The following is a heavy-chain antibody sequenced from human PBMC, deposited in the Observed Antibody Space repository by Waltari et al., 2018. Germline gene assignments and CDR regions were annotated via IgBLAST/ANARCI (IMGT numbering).Heavy chain of an antibody. CDR1: GFTFSRFW. CDR3: ARDSSHLPAAFDN. D-gene: IGHD2-2*01. J-gene: IGHJ4*02. V-gene: IGHV3-74*01. CDR2: ISNDGRTT. Sequence: EVELVQSGGGLVQPGGYLRLSCAASGFTFSRFWMQWVRQVPGKGLVWVSRISNDGRTTDYTDAVKGRFTISRDNAKDTLYLQMNSLRAEDTAVYYCARDSSHLPAAFDNWGQGTLVTVSS.